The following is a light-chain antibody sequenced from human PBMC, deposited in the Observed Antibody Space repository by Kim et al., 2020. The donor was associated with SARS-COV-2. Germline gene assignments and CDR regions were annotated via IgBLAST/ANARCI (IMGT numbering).Light chain of an antibody. V-gene: IGLV3-1*01. CDR3: QAWDSSTYV. Sequence: SYELTQPPSVSVSPGQTASITCSGDNLGDKYAYWYQQKPGQSPVLLMYHDSKRPSGIPDRFSGSNSGNTATLTISETQAMDEADYYCQAWDSSTYVFGTGTKVTVL. CDR1: NLGDKY. J-gene: IGLJ1*01. CDR2: HDS.